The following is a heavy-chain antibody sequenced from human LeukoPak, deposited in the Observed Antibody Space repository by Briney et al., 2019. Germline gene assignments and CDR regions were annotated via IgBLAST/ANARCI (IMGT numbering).Heavy chain of an antibody. V-gene: IGHV3-30*18. Sequence: GGSLRLSCAASGFTFSSYGMHWVRQAPGKGLEWVAVISYDGSNKYYADSVKGRFTISRDNSKNTLYLQMNSLRVEDTAVYFCAKDGQDYGDYVLYFDSWGQGTLVTVSS. D-gene: IGHD4-17*01. CDR2: ISYDGSNK. J-gene: IGHJ4*02. CDR1: GFTFSSYG. CDR3: AKDGQDYGDYVLYFDS.